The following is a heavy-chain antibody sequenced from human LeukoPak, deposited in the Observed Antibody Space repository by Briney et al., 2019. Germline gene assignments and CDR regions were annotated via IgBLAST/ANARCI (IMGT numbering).Heavy chain of an antibody. Sequence: SGTLSLTCTVSGGSISSGGYYWSWIRQHPGKGLEWIGYIYYSGSTNYNPSLKSRVTISVDTSKNQFSLKLSSVTAADTAVYYCARQGRYCSSTSCYTSPFDYWGQGTLVTVSS. CDR3: ARQGRYCSSTSCYTSPFDY. J-gene: IGHJ4*02. V-gene: IGHV4-31*03. CDR1: GGSISSGGYY. D-gene: IGHD2-2*02. CDR2: IYYSGST.